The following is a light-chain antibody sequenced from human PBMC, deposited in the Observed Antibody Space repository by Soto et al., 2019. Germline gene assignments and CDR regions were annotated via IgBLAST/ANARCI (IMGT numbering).Light chain of an antibody. Sequence: DIVMTKSTDSLAVSLGERATINCKSRQRVLYCSNNRNYLAWYHQKPGQPPKLLIYWASTRESGVTDRFSGSGSGTDFTLTIISLLAKDVAVYYCQQYLSAPYIFGQGTKLKIK. V-gene: IGKV4-1*01. J-gene: IGKJ2*01. CDR2: WAS. CDR3: QQYLSAPYI. CDR1: QRVLYCSNNRNY.